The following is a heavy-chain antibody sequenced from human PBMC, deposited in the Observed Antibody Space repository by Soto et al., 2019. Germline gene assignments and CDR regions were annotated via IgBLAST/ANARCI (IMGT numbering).Heavy chain of an antibody. CDR1: GFTFSRYA. J-gene: IGHJ4*02. CDR3: ASALNQRIY. Sequence: GGSLRLSCSASGFTFSRYAMHWVRQAPGKGLEYVSAISSNGGSTYYADSVKGRVTISRDNSKNTLYLQMNSLRAGDTAVYYCASALNQRIYWGQGTLVTVSS. CDR2: ISSNGGST. V-gene: IGHV3-64D*06. D-gene: IGHD2-15*01.